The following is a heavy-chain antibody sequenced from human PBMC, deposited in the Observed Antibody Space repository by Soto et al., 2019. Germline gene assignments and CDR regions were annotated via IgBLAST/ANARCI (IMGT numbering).Heavy chain of an antibody. Sequence: QVQLQESGPGLVKPSETLSLTCAVSGGSISGYYWSWIRQPPGKRLEWIGYIYYSGYTNYNPSLKSRVTISVDRSKNQFSLELRFVSAADTGVYDCASDSVGSGYDWGQETLVTVSS. J-gene: IGHJ4*02. CDR2: IYYSGYT. CDR1: GGSISGYY. D-gene: IGHD5-12*01. CDR3: ASDSVGSGYD. V-gene: IGHV4-59*01.